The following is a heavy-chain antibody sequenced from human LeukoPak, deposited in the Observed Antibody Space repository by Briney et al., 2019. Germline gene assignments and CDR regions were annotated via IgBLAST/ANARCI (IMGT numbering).Heavy chain of an antibody. V-gene: IGHV1-8*01. Sequence: ASVKVSRKASGYTFTSYDINWVRQATGQGLEWMGWMNPNSGNTGYAQKFQGRVTMTRNTSISTAYMELSSLRSEDTAVYYCARGRRDSSGYYYVFYLDYWGQGTLVTVSS. D-gene: IGHD3-22*01. J-gene: IGHJ4*02. CDR1: GYTFTSYD. CDR2: MNPNSGNT. CDR3: ARGRRDSSGYYYVFYLDY.